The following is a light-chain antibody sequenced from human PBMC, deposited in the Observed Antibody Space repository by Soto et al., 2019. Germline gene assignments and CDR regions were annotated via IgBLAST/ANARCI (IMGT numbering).Light chain of an antibody. CDR1: SSDVGGYNC. CDR3: CSHSASYTFV. V-gene: IGLV2-11*01. Sequence: QSVLTQPRSVSGSPGQSVTISCTATSSDVGGYNCVSWYQQHPGKAPQLIIYDVTQRPSGVPDRFSGSKSGNTASLSISGLQAEDEADYYCCSHSASYTFVFGTGTKVTVL. J-gene: IGLJ1*01. CDR2: DVT.